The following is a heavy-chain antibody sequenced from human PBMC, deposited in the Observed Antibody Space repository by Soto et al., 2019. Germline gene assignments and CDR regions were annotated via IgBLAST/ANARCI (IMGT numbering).Heavy chain of an antibody. Sequence: GGSLRLSCATSGFTFSNFVMRWVRQTPGKGLEWVSTITSTGGDTYYTDSVKGRFTISRDNSKNKLYLQMSSLRAEDTALYYCTTASSERHNMDVWGQGTTVTLSS. D-gene: IGHD1-1*01. CDR2: ITSTGGDT. CDR1: GFTFSNFV. V-gene: IGHV3-23*01. CDR3: TTASSERHNMDV. J-gene: IGHJ6*02.